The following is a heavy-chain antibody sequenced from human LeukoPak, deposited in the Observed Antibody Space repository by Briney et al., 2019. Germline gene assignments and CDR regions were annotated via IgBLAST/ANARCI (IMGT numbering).Heavy chain of an antibody. D-gene: IGHD1-26*01. CDR2: INSRSSTI. Sequence: GGSLRLSCAASRFTFSNCGVNWVRQAPGKGLEWVSYINSRSSTIYYADSVRGRFTISRDNAKNSLYLQMNSLKAEDTAIYYCAREVGTPQAFDIWGQGTMVTVSS. CDR3: AREVGTPQAFDI. V-gene: IGHV3-48*01. J-gene: IGHJ3*02. CDR1: RFTFSNCG.